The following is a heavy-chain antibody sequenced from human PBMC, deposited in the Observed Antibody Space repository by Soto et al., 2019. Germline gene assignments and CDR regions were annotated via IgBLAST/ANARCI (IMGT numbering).Heavy chain of an antibody. D-gene: IGHD6-13*01. CDR3: ARGRGAAADYFDF. CDR2: ISSSTSHT. Sequence: QVQLVESGGSLVKPGGSLRLSCAVSRFTFSDYYMTWIRQAPGKGLEWVSYISSSTSHTNYADSVKGRFTISRDNAKNSLFLQMNSLRAEDTAVYYCARGRGAAADYFDFWGQGTLVTVSS. J-gene: IGHJ4*02. V-gene: IGHV3-11*05. CDR1: RFTFSDYY.